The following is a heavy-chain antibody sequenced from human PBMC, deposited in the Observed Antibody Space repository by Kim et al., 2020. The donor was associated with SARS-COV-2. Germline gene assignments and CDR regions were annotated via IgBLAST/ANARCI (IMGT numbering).Heavy chain of an antibody. CDR3: ARHKGIAARPPGY. Sequence: NPSLKSRVTISVDTSKNQFSLKLSSVTAADTAVYYCARHKGIAARPPGYWGQGTLVTVSS. D-gene: IGHD6-6*01. J-gene: IGHJ4*02. V-gene: IGHV4-39*01.